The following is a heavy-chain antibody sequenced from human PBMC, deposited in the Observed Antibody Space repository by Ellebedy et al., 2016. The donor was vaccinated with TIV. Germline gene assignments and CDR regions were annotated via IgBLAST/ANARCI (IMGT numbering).Heavy chain of an antibody. CDR2: INPSGGST. V-gene: IGHV1-46*01. CDR1: GYTFTGYY. D-gene: IGHD3-16*01. Sequence: AASVKVSCKASGYTFTGYYMHWVRQAPGQGLEWMGIINPSGGSTSYAQKFQGRVTMTRDTSTSTVYMELSSLRSEDTAVYYCARRGSRYYYGMDVWGQGTTVTVSS. J-gene: IGHJ6*02. CDR3: ARRGSRYYYGMDV.